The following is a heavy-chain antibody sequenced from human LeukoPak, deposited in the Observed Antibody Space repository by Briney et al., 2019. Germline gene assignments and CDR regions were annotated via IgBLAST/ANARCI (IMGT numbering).Heavy chain of an antibody. CDR3: AGTYYDFWSGTYYGKAYYYYYMDV. D-gene: IGHD3-3*01. Sequence: SETLSLTCTVSGGSISSSSYYWGWIRQPPGKGLEWIGSIYYSGSTYYNPSLKSRVTISVDTSKNQFSLKLSSVTAADTAVYYCAGTYYDFWSGTYYGKAYYYYYMDVWGKGTTVTVSS. V-gene: IGHV4-39*07. J-gene: IGHJ6*03. CDR2: IYYSGST. CDR1: GGSISSSSYY.